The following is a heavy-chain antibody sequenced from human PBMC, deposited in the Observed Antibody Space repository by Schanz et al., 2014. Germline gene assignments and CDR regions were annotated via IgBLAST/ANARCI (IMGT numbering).Heavy chain of an antibody. Sequence: QVQLVQSGAEVKKPGASVKVSCKVSGYSLNELSMHWVRQAPGRGLEWMGGFHHEDGDTVYAQKFQGRVIMTEDTSTDTAYVELSRLTSEDTGVYYCAAGASSNWFYNGVDVWGQGTTVTVSS. CDR1: GYSLNELS. J-gene: IGHJ6*02. D-gene: IGHD6-13*01. CDR2: FHHEDGDT. CDR3: AAGASSNWFYNGVDV. V-gene: IGHV1-24*01.